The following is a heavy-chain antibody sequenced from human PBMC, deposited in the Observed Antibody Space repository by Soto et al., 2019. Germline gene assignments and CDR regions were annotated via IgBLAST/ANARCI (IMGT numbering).Heavy chain of an antibody. Sequence: QVQLQESGPGLVKPSETLSLTCTVSGGSISSYYWSWIRQPPGKGLEWIGYIYYSGSTNYNPSLKSRVTISVDTSKNQFSLKLSSVTAADTAVYYYARHLYGSGERFDPWGQGTLVTVSS. CDR2: IYYSGST. CDR1: GGSISSYY. CDR3: ARHLYGSGERFDP. J-gene: IGHJ5*02. D-gene: IGHD3-10*01. V-gene: IGHV4-59*08.